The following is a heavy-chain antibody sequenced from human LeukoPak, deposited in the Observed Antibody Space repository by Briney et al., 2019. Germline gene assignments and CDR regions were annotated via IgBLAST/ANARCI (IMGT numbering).Heavy chain of an antibody. CDR1: GYTFTGYY. J-gene: IGHJ4*02. CDR2: INPNSGGT. Sequence: ASVKVSCKASGYTFTGYYMHWVRQAPGQGLEWMGWINPNSGGTNYAQKFQGWVTMTRDTSISTAYMELSRLRSDDTAVYYCARAGQPWFGELPDYWGQGTLVTVSS. V-gene: IGHV1-2*04. CDR3: ARAGQPWFGELPDY. D-gene: IGHD3-10*01.